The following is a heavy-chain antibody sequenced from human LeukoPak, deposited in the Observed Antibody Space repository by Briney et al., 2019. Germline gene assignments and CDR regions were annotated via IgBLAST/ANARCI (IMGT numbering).Heavy chain of an antibody. D-gene: IGHD2-15*01. Sequence: PGGSLRLSCATSGFTFSRSGVTWVRQPPGKGLEWVAGFDGNADGTHYADSVKGRCTISRDNSKNTVYLQMNSLRAEDTAIYYCVKPRIIGLGWAQFDYWGQGSLVTVSS. CDR2: FDGNADGT. CDR3: VKPRIIGLGWAQFDY. J-gene: IGHJ4*02. CDR1: GFTFSRSG. V-gene: IGHV3-23*01.